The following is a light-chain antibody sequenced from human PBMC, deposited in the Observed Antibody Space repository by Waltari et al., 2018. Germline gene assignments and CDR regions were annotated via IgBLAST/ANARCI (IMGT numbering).Light chain of an antibody. CDR1: QSISSW. Sequence: DIQMTQSPSTLSASVGDRVTITCRASQSISSWLAWYQQKPGKAPKLLIYKASNLETGLPARFSGSGSGTEFTLTISILQPDDFATYYCQQYNSYSTFGQGTKVEIK. J-gene: IGKJ1*01. CDR3: QQYNSYST. V-gene: IGKV1-5*03. CDR2: KAS.